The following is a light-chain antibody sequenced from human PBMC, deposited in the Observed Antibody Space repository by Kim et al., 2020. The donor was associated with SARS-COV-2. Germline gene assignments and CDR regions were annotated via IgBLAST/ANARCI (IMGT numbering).Light chain of an antibody. CDR2: EVT. CDR1: SRDVDDYNY. Sequence: QSALTQPASVSGSPGQSITISCTGTSRDVDDYNYVSWYQQHPGKAPKLMIYEVTKRPSGVSYRFSGSKSGNTASLTISGLQAEDEADYYCSSYTSSSGLMVFGGGTQLTVL. J-gene: IGLJ3*02. V-gene: IGLV2-14*01. CDR3: SSYTSSSGLMV.